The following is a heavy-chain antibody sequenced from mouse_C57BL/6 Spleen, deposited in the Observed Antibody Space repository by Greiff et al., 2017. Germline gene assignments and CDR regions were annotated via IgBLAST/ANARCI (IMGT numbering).Heavy chain of an antibody. CDR1: GYTFTSYW. J-gene: IGHJ2*01. Sequence: VKLVESGAELVKPGASVKLSCKASGYTFTSYWMHWVKQRPGQGLEWIGMIHPNSGSTNYNEKFKSKATLTVDKSSSTAYMQLSSLTSEDSAVYYCARLNSNYGWYFYYWGQGTTLTVSS. CDR3: ARLNSNYGWYFYY. CDR2: IHPNSGST. V-gene: IGHV1-64*01. D-gene: IGHD2-5*01.